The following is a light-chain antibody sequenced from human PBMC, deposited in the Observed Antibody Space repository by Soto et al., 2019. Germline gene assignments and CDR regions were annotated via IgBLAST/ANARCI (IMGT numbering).Light chain of an antibody. V-gene: IGKV3-15*01. CDR3: QQYKDWPTT. J-gene: IGKJ1*01. Sequence: ETVVTQSPATLSVFPGEAVVLSCRASQNVRSYLAWYQFRPGQAPRVVIYGASTRAAGIATRFSGSGFGTEFTLTIDSLQPEDSAIYYCQQYKDWPTTFGQGTKVEIK. CDR1: QNVRSY. CDR2: GAS.